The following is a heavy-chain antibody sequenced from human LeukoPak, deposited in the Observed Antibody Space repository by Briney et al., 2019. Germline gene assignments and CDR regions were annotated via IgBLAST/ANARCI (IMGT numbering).Heavy chain of an antibody. Sequence: GASVKVSCKASGYTFTSYYMHWVRQAPGQGLEWMGIINPSTGSTSYAQKLQGRVTMTRDTPTNTFYMELSSLRSEDTALYYCARGLPTYYDFWSGYPPGLWGRGTLVTVSS. D-gene: IGHD3-3*01. CDR1: GYTFTSYY. V-gene: IGHV1-46*01. CDR2: INPSTGST. J-gene: IGHJ2*01. CDR3: ARGLPTYYDFWSGYPPGL.